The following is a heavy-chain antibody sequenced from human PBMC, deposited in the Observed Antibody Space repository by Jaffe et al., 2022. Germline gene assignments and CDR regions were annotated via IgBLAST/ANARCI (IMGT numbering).Heavy chain of an antibody. D-gene: IGHD4-17*01. CDR2: IYHSGST. Sequence: QVQLQESGPGLVKPSETLSLTCAVSGYSISSGYYWGWIRQPPGKGLEWIGSIYHSGSTYYNPSLKSRVTISVDTSKNQFSLKLSSVTAADTAVYYCARHQPQMTTVTTGAFDIWGQGTMVTVSS. CDR3: ARHQPQMTTVTTGAFDI. J-gene: IGHJ3*02. CDR1: GYSISSGYY. V-gene: IGHV4-38-2*01.